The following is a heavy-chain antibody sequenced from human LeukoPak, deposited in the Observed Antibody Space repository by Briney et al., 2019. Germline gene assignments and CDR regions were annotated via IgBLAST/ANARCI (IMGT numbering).Heavy chain of an antibody. J-gene: IGHJ4*02. CDR2: ISSNSKYT. V-gene: IGHV3-11*05. CDR3: ARDNGNKYYFDY. CDR1: GFMFSDYF. Sequence: PGGSLRLSCAASGFMFSDYFMSWIRQAPGKELEGISYISSNSKYTKYADSVKGRFTISRDNAKKSLYLQMNSLRAEDTAVYYCARDNGNKYYFDYWGQGTLVTVSS. D-gene: IGHD2-8*01.